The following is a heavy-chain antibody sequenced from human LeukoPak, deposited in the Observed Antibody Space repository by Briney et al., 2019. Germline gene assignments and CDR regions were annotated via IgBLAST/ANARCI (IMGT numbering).Heavy chain of an antibody. V-gene: IGHV1-2*02. Sequence: GASVKVSCKASGYTFTGYYMHWVRQAPGQGLEWMGWINPNSGGTNYAQKFQGRVTMTRDTSISTAYMELSRLRSDDTAVYYCARVRSSSWYGFDPWGQGTLVTVSS. CDR1: GYTFTGYY. J-gene: IGHJ5*02. CDR3: ARVRSSSWYGFDP. CDR2: INPNSGGT. D-gene: IGHD6-13*01.